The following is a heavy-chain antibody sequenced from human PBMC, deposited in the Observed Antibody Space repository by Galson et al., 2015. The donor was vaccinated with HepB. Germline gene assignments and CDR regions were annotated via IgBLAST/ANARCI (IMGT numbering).Heavy chain of an antibody. CDR3: AHERSPRGVFHY. Sequence: PALVKPTQTLTLTCSFSGFSLDTREVAVGWIRQPPGKALEWLGLGYWDDDKTYSPSLKSRLALTKETSKNRVVLTMTNMDPVDTATYCCAHERSPRGVFHYWSQGILVTVSS. CDR2: GYWDDDK. V-gene: IGHV2-5*02. CDR1: GFSLDTREVA. D-gene: IGHD1-26*01. J-gene: IGHJ4*02.